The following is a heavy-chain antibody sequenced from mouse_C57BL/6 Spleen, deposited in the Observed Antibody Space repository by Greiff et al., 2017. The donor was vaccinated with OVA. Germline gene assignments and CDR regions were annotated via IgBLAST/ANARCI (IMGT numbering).Heavy chain of an antibody. J-gene: IGHJ2*01. V-gene: IGHV1-82*01. CDR1: GYAFSSSW. Sequence: QVQLKESGPELVKPGASVKISCKASGYAFSSSWMNWVKQRPGKGLEWIGRIYPGDGDTNYNGKFKGKATLTADKSSSTAYMQLSSLTSEDSAVYFCASDYYGRSFDYWGQGTTLTVSS. CDR3: ASDYYGRSFDY. D-gene: IGHD1-1*01. CDR2: IYPGDGDT.